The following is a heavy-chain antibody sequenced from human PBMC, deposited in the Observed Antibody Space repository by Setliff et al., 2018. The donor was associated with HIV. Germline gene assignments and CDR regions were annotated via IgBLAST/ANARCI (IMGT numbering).Heavy chain of an antibody. D-gene: IGHD3-10*01. J-gene: IGHJ5*02. CDR3: ARLRFGELLP. CDR1: GGSISSSSYY. CDR2: IYYSGST. V-gene: IGHV4-39*01. Sequence: SETLSLTCTVSGGSISSSSYYWGWIRQPPGKGLEWSGSIYYSGSTYYNPSLKSRVTISIDTSKNQFSLKLSSVTAADTAVYYCARLRFGELLPGGQGTLVTVSS.